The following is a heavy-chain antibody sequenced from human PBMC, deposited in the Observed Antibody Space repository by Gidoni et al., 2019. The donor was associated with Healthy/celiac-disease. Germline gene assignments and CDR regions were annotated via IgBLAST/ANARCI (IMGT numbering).Heavy chain of an antibody. V-gene: IGHV3-23*01. CDR3: AKGSSSWYLYNWFDP. Sequence: EVQLLESGGGLVQPGGSLRLSCAASGFTFSSYAMSWVRQAPGKGLEWVSAISGSGGSTYYADSVKGRFTISRDNSKNTLYLQRNSLRAEDTAVYYCAKGSSSWYLYNWFDPWGQGTLVTVSS. CDR2: ISGSGGST. J-gene: IGHJ5*02. CDR1: GFTFSSYA. D-gene: IGHD6-13*01.